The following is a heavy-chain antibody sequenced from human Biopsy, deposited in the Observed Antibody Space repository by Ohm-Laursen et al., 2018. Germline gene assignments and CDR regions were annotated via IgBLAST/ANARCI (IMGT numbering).Heavy chain of an antibody. CDR3: VREPKTGTAEAWYFDL. J-gene: IGHJ2*01. V-gene: IGHV3-23*01. Sequence: SLRLSCAASGFTFSSYAMTWFRQAPGKGLEWVSTISGNSDIIYDTDSVKGRFTISRDNSKNTLYLQMNSLRADDTAVYYCVREPKTGTAEAWYFDLWGRGSPVTVPS. D-gene: IGHD3-9*01. CDR1: GFTFSSYA. CDR2: ISGNSDII.